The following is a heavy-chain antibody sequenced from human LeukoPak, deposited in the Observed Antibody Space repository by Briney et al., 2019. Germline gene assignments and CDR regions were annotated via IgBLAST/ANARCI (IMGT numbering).Heavy chain of an antibody. J-gene: IGHJ4*02. Sequence: GGSLRLSCAASGFTVSSNYMSWVRQAPGKGLEWVSVIYSGGSTYYADSAKGRFTISRDNSKNTLYLQMNSLRAEDTAVYYCARIAVAGLSFDYWGQGTLVTVSS. V-gene: IGHV3-53*01. CDR2: IYSGGST. D-gene: IGHD6-19*01. CDR3: ARIAVAGLSFDY. CDR1: GFTVSSNY.